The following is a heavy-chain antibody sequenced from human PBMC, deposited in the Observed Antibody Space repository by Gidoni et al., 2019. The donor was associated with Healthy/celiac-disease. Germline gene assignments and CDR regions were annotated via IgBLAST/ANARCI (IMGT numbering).Heavy chain of an antibody. CDR2: ISSSSSYT. D-gene: IGHD6-13*01. CDR3: ARVRGSSPQAGYGMDV. J-gene: IGHJ6*02. CDR1: GFTFSDYY. Sequence: QVQLVESGGGLVKPGGSLRLSCAASGFTFSDYYMSWIRQAPGKGLEWVSYISSSSSYTNYADSVKGRFTISRDNAKNSLYLQMNSLRAEDTAVYYCARVRGSSPQAGYGMDVWGQGTTVTVSS. V-gene: IGHV3-11*06.